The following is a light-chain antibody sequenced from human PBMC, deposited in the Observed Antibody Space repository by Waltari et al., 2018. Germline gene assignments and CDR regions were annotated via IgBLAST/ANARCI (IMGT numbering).Light chain of an antibody. J-gene: IGLJ2*01. CDR2: DVN. V-gene: IGLV2-11*01. CDR3: CSYAGSYILV. CDR1: SSDVGGYNY. Sequence: QSALTQPRSVSGSPGQSVTIPCTGTSSDVGGYNYVFWYPQHPGKAPKLTIYDVNKRPSGVPDRFSGSKSGNTASLTISGLQAEDEADFYCCSYAGSYILVFGGGTKLTVL.